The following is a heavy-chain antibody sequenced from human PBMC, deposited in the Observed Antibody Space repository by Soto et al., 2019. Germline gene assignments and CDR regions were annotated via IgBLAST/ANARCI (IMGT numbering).Heavy chain of an antibody. CDR3: ARGPGGDYNDY. Sequence: SVKVSCKASGGTFSSYTISWVRQAPGQGLEWMGRIIPILGIANYAQKFQGRVTITADKSTSTAYMELSSLRSEDTAVYYCARGPGGDYNDYWGQGTLVTVSS. J-gene: IGHJ4*02. CDR1: GGTFSSYT. CDR2: IIPILGIA. D-gene: IGHD4-17*01. V-gene: IGHV1-69*02.